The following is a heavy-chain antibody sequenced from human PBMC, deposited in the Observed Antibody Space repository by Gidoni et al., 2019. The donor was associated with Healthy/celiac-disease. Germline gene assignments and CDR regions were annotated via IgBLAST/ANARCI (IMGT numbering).Heavy chain of an antibody. D-gene: IGHD3-10*01. CDR2: IQRKTDGGTT. Sequence: EVQLVESGGGLVKPGGARRLSCAAAGVTVSNAWMSGVRQAPGKGLEWFGRIQRKTDGGTTDYAAPVTGRFTISRDDSNNTLYLQMNSLQTEDTAVYYCTTIWFGELGNWFDPWGQGTLVTVSS. V-gene: IGHV3-15*01. J-gene: IGHJ5*02. CDR3: TTIWFGELGNWFDP. CDR1: GVTVSNAW.